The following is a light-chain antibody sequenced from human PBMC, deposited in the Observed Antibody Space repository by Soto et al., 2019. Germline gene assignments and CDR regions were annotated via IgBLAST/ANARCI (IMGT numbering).Light chain of an antibody. CDR3: HQYYTTPVT. CDR2: WAS. CDR1: QTDLYSSNY. Sequence: DIVMTQSPHSLAVSLGERATINCKSSQTDLYSSNYLAWYQQKPGQPPKLLLYWASTRESGVPDQFSGSGSGTDFTLTSSSLQAEDVAVYYCHQYYTTPVTFGQGTKVEIK. V-gene: IGKV4-1*01. J-gene: IGKJ1*01.